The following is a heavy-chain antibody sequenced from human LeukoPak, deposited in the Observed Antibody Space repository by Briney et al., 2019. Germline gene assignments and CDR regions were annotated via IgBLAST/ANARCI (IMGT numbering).Heavy chain of an antibody. CDR3: ASHYYDSSGYYDY. J-gene: IGHJ4*02. D-gene: IGHD3-22*01. CDR2: IIPIFGTA. V-gene: IGHV1-69*06. CDR1: GGTFSSYA. Sequence: SVKVSCKASGGTFSSYAISWVRQAPGQGLEWMGGIIPIFGTANYAQKFQGRVTITADKSTSTAYMELSSLRSEDTAVYYCASHYYDSSGYYDYWGQGTLVTVSS.